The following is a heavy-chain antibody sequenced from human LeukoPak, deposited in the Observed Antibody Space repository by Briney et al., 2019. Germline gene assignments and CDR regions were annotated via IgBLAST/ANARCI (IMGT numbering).Heavy chain of an antibody. J-gene: IGHJ4*02. D-gene: IGHD5-18*01. V-gene: IGHV3-23*01. CDR2: ISGGGGRT. CDR3: AKGAEEQLWTRFDY. CDR1: GFTFSSYA. Sequence: PGRSLRLSCAASGFTFSSYAMNWVRQAPGKGLEWVSAISGGGGRTYYADSVKGRFTISRDNSKNTLYLQMNSLRVEDTAVYYCAKGAEEQLWTRFDYWGQGTLVTVSS.